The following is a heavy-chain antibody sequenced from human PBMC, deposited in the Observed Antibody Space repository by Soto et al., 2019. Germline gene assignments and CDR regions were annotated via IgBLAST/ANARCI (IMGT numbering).Heavy chain of an antibody. CDR1: GGSNSSSSYS. Sequence: QLQLQESGPRLVKPSETLSLTCSVSGGSNSSSSYSWGWIRQPPGKGLEWIGTIYYSGSTHYNPSPGGRVAISADTPNNQLSLRLSSVTAADTAVYYCGRQPGHCGSTTCFGYYSVDVWGQGTTVTVS. CDR3: GRQPGHCGSTTCFGYYSVDV. V-gene: IGHV4-39*01. CDR2: IYYSGST. J-gene: IGHJ6*02. D-gene: IGHD2-2*01.